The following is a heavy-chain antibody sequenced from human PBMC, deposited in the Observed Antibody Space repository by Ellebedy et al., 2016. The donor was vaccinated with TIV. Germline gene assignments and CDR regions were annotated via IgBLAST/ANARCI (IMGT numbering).Heavy chain of an antibody. CDR2: IRRKAAGATT. D-gene: IGHD1-26*01. CDR1: GFTFSDHY. V-gene: IGHV3-72*01. Sequence: PGGSLRLSCAASGFTFSDHYMDWVRQAPGKGLEWVGLIRRKAAGATTEYAASVKGRFTISRDDSKNSLYLQVNSLKTEDTAVYYCARDRRYSGAWGAFDIWGQGTMVTVSS. CDR3: ARDRRYSGAWGAFDI. J-gene: IGHJ3*02.